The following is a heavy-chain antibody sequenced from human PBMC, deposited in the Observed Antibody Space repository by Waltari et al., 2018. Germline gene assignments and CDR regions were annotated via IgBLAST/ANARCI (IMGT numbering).Heavy chain of an antibody. Sequence: EVQLVESGGDLVQPGGSLRLSCAASGFTFSSYWMSWVRQTPGKVLEWLANINQDGSEKYYVDSVKGRFTISRDNAKNSLFLQMNSLRADDTAVYYCAGDGVATINSWGQGTLVTVSS. CDR2: INQDGSEK. D-gene: IGHD5-12*01. J-gene: IGHJ4*02. CDR3: AGDGVATINS. CDR1: GFTFSSYW. V-gene: IGHV3-7*01.